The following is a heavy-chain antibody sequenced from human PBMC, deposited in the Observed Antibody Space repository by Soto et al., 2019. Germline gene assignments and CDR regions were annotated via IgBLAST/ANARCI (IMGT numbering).Heavy chain of an antibody. D-gene: IGHD3-10*01. CDR1: GYTLTELS. Sequence: ASVKVSCKVSGYTLTELSMHWVRQAPGKGLEWMGGFDPEDGETIYAQKFQGRVTMTEDTSTDTAYMELSSLRSEDTAVYYCAPDRQVPGVSPEGMDVWGQGTTVTVSS. J-gene: IGHJ6*02. CDR3: APDRQVPGVSPEGMDV. CDR2: FDPEDGET. V-gene: IGHV1-24*01.